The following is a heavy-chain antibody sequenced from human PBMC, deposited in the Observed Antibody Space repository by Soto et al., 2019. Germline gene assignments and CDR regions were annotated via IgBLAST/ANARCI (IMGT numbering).Heavy chain of an antibody. CDR2: ISSHNGNT. V-gene: IGHV1-18*01. J-gene: IGHJ4*02. Sequence: QVHLVQSGAEVKQPGASVKVSCKGSGYAFTTYGITWVRQAPGQGLEWTGWISSHNGNTNYAQKLQGRVTVTRDTSTSTAYMELRSLRSVGTTVYYWARGRYGDYWGQGDLVSVSS. CDR3: ARGRYGDY. CDR1: GYAFTTYG. D-gene: IGHD1-1*01.